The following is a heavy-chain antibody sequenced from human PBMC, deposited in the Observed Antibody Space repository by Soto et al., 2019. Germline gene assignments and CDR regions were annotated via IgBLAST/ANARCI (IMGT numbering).Heavy chain of an antibody. Sequence: QVQLVQSGAEVKKPGSSVKVSCKASGGTFSSYAISWVRQAPGQGLEWMGGIIPIFGTANYAQKFQGRVTITADESTSTAYMELSSLRSEDTAVYYCARANDPSLIFGVVSTPHYYYGMDVWGQGTTVTVSS. V-gene: IGHV1-69*12. J-gene: IGHJ6*02. CDR3: ARANDPSLIFGVVSTPHYYYGMDV. D-gene: IGHD3-3*01. CDR1: GGTFSSYA. CDR2: IIPIFGTA.